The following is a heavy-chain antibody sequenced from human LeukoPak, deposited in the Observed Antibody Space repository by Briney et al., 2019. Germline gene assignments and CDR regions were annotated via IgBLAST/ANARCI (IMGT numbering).Heavy chain of an antibody. Sequence: ASVKVSCKASGYTFTGYYMHWVRQAPGQGLEWMGWINPDSGGTNYAQRFQGRVTMTRDTSISTAYMELSRLRSDDTAFYYCARAGVWDYNDSSGYHNGAFDIWGQGTMVTVSS. D-gene: IGHD3-22*01. CDR3: ARAGVWDYNDSSGYHNGAFDI. CDR2: INPDSGGT. J-gene: IGHJ3*02. V-gene: IGHV1-2*02. CDR1: GYTFTGYY.